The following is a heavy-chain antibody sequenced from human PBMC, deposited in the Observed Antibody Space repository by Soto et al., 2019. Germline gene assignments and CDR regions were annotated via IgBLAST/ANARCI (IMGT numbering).Heavy chain of an antibody. Sequence: QVQLVESGGGVVQPGRSLRLSCAAYGFTFSSYAMHWVRQAPGKGLEWVAVISSDGSNKYYADSVKGRFTISRDNSKNTLELHLYGLRAEDRAVYDCARGGGRDRSGYYGAYFGLWFRATLVTFS. CDR1: GFTFSSYA. CDR3: ARGGGRDRSGYYGAYFGL. CDR2: ISSDGSNK. D-gene: IGHD3-3*01. J-gene: IGHJ2*01. V-gene: IGHV3-30-3*01.